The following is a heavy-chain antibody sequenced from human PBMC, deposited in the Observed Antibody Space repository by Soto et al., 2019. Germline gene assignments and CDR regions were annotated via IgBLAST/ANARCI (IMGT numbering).Heavy chain of an antibody. Sequence: QVQLVQSGAEVKKPGASVKVSCKASGYSFTSYGISWVRQAPGQGLEWMGWISAYNGNTKNAQKLQGRVTLPTDTSTSTAYMGRSSLRSDDTAVYYCARGGYCSGGSCYSTDYYYGMDVWGQGTTVTVSS. CDR3: ARGGYCSGGSCYSTDYYYGMDV. D-gene: IGHD2-15*01. J-gene: IGHJ6*02. CDR2: ISAYNGNT. V-gene: IGHV1-18*01. CDR1: GYSFTSYG.